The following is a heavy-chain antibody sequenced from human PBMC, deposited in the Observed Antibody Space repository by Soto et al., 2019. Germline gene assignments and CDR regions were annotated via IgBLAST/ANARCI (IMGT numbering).Heavy chain of an antibody. D-gene: IGHD3-9*01. Sequence: EVQLVESGGGLVQPGGSLRLSCVASGFSFSNNWMHWVRHAPGKGPVWVSRISADGSSTHYADFVKGRFTISRDNAKNTLYLQMNTLSVEDAAVYYCARFDISAPPPIWGQGTMVTVSS. CDR1: GFSFSNNW. CDR3: ARFDISAPPPI. J-gene: IGHJ3*02. CDR2: ISADGSST. V-gene: IGHV3-74*01.